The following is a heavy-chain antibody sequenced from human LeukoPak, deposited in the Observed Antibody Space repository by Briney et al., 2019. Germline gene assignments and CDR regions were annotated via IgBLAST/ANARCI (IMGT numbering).Heavy chain of an antibody. Sequence: PSETLSLTCAVYGGSFSGYYWRWIRQPPGKGLEWIGSMFYGGCTFYNPSLKSRVTMSVDPTNKNFSLNLRQVTAAGQACYYCSRHDNYYVRSGPFDSWGHGALVTVSS. CDR2: MFYGGCT. V-gene: IGHV4-34*12. J-gene: IGHJ4*01. CDR3: SRHDNYYVRSGPFDS. CDR1: GGSFSGYY. D-gene: IGHD3-22*01.